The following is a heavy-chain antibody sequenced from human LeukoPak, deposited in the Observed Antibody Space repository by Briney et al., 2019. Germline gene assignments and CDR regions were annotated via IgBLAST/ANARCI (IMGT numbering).Heavy chain of an antibody. CDR2: IYYSGST. D-gene: IGHD3-10*01. J-gene: IGHJ5*02. CDR3: ARGGVYYYGSGSSNWFDP. V-gene: IGHV4-59*01. Sequence: SGTLSLTCTVSGGSISSYYWSWIRQPPGKGLEWIGYIYYSGSTNYNPSLKSRVTISVDTSKNQFSLKLSSVTAADTAVYYCARGGVYYYGSGSSNWFDPWGQGTLVTVSS. CDR1: GGSISSYY.